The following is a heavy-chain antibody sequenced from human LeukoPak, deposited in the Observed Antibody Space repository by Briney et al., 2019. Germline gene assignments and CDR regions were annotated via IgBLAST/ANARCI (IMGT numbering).Heavy chain of an antibody. CDR2: IYYSGST. D-gene: IGHD6-13*01. CDR3: ARLGGSWYNWFDP. V-gene: IGHV4-34*01. CDR1: GGSFSGYY. Sequence: PSETLSLTCAVYGGSFSGYYWSWIRQPPGKGLEWIGTIYYSGSTYYESSLKSRVTISVDMSKSQFSLKLSSVTAADTAVYYCARLGGSWYNWFDPWGQGTLVTVSS. J-gene: IGHJ5*02.